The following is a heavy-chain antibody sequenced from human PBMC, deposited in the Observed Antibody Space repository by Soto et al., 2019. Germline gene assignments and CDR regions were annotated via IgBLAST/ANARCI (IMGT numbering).Heavy chain of an antibody. D-gene: IGHD3-10*01. V-gene: IGHV1-2*02. Sequence: ASVKVSCKASGYTFTGYYMHWVRQATGEGLEWMGWINPTSGGTNYAQKFQGRVTMTRDTSISTAYMELSRLRSDDTAVYYCARLTRGSGSYYSSFDYWGQGTRVTVSS. CDR1: GYTFTGYY. CDR2: INPTSGGT. CDR3: ARLTRGSGSYYSSFDY. J-gene: IGHJ4*02.